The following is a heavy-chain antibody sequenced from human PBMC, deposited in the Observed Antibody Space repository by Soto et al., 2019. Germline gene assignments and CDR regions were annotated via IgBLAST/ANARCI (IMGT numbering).Heavy chain of an antibody. CDR2: INHSGST. V-gene: IGHV4-34*01. J-gene: IGHJ2*01. D-gene: IGHD1-1*01. CDR3: ASMTLDYKRDL. Sequence: QVQLQQWGAGLLKPSETLSLTCAVYGGSFSGYYWSWIRQPPGKGLEWIGEINHSGSTNYNPSLNSRVTISVDTSKNQFALKLSSVTAADTAVYYCASMTLDYKRDLWGHGTLVTVSS. CDR1: GGSFSGYY.